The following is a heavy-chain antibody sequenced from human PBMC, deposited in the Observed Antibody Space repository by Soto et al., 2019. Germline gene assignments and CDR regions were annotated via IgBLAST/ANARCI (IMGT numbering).Heavy chain of an antibody. CDR1: GGSVSNKTYY. J-gene: IGHJ4*02. CDR3: ARTTAVPNTLRSRYFFDY. D-gene: IGHD4-17*01. CDR2: VYYSGTT. Sequence: SETLSLTCSVSGGSVSNKTYYWSWIRQPPEKRLEWIGYVYYSGTTNYNPSLKSRVTRSVDLSKNQFSLRLSSVTTADTALYYCARTTAVPNTLRSRYFFDYWGQGTLVTVSS. V-gene: IGHV4-61*01.